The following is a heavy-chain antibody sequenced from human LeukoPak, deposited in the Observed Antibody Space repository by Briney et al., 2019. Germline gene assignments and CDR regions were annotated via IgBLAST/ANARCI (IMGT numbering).Heavy chain of an antibody. Sequence: SETLSLTCAVYGGSFSGYYWSWIRQPPGKGLEWIGEINHSGSTNYNPSLKSRVTISVDTSKNQFSLKLSSVTAADTAVYYCARGHLTHKWLRGYFDYWGQGTLVTVSS. V-gene: IGHV4-34*01. CDR3: ARGHLTHKWLRGYFDY. CDR1: GGSFSGYY. CDR2: INHSGST. D-gene: IGHD5-12*01. J-gene: IGHJ4*02.